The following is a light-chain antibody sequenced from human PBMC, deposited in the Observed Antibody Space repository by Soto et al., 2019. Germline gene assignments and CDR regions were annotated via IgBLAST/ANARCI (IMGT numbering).Light chain of an antibody. CDR3: QQGSNWPPSYT. CDR1: QSVGSY. CDR2: DAS. J-gene: IGKJ2*01. Sequence: EIVLTQSPATLSLSPGERATLSCRASQSVGSYLAWYQQKPGQAPRLLIYDASNRATGIPARFSGSGSGTDFTLTISSLEPEDFAVYYCQQGSNWPPSYTFGPGTKLEIK. V-gene: IGKV3-11*01.